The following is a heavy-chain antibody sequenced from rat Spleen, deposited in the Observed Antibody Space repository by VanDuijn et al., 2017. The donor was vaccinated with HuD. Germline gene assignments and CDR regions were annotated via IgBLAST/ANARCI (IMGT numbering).Heavy chain of an antibody. J-gene: IGHJ2*01. V-gene: IGHV5S23*01. Sequence: EVQLVESGGGLVQPGRSLKLSCAASGFTFSDYYMAWVRQTPTKGLEWVESISTGGGNTYYRDSVKGRFTISRDNAKSSLYLQMDSLRSEDTSTYYCAKDGGPYLGDYFDYWGQGAMVTVSS. CDR2: ISTGGGNT. CDR3: AKDGGPYLGDYFDY. D-gene: IGHD1-11*01. CDR1: GFTFSDYY.